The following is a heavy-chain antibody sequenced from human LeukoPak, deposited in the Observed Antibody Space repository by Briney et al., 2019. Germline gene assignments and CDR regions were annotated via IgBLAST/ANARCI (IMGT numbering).Heavy chain of an antibody. CDR2: IRGSGGST. CDR1: GFTFSSYA. Sequence: GGSLRLSCAASGFTFSSYAMSWVRQAPGKGLEWVSGIRGSGGSTNYADSVKGRFTISRDNSKNTLYLQMNSLRAEDTAEYFCAKAMRLTTMTTGDNTDYWGQGTLVTVSS. D-gene: IGHD4-17*01. V-gene: IGHV3-23*01. J-gene: IGHJ4*02. CDR3: AKAMRLTTMTTGDNTDY.